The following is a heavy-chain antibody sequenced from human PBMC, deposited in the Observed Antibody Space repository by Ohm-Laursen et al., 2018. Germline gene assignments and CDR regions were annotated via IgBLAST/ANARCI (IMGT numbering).Heavy chain of an antibody. CDR3: ARLVMNTAMVCLDY. D-gene: IGHD5-18*01. CDR2: IYYSGST. J-gene: IGHJ4*02. V-gene: IGHV4-59*08. Sequence: SDTLSLTCTVSGGSISNYYWSWVRQPPGKGLEWIGYIYYSGSTNYNPSLKSRVTISVDTSKNQFSLKLSSVTAADTAVYYCARLVMNTAMVCLDYWGQGTLITVSS. CDR1: GGSISNYY.